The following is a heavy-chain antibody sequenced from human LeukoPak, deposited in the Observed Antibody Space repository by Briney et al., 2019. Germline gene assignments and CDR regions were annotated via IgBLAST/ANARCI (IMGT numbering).Heavy chain of an antibody. J-gene: IGHJ4*02. CDR2: INPNSGGT. V-gene: IGHV1-2*02. Sequence: ASVKVSCKASGYTFTGYHMHWVQQAPGQGLEWMGWINPNSGGTNYAQKFQGRVTMTRDTSISTAYMDLSRLRSDDTAVYYCARGVEGYSGYDAFDYWGQGTLVTVSS. D-gene: IGHD5-12*01. CDR3: ARGVEGYSGYDAFDY. CDR1: GYTFTGYH.